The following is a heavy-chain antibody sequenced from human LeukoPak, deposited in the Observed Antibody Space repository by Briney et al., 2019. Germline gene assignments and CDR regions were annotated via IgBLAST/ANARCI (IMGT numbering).Heavy chain of an antibody. Sequence: GASVKVSCKASGYTFTSYGISWVRQAPGQGLEWMGWISAYNGNTNYAQKLQGRVTMTTDTSTSAAYMEPRSLRSDDTAVYYCAKSGVIMITFGGVPTTYTYGMDVWGQGTTVTVSS. V-gene: IGHV1-18*01. CDR1: GYTFTSYG. D-gene: IGHD3-16*01. J-gene: IGHJ6*02. CDR2: ISAYNGNT. CDR3: AKSGVIMITFGGVPTTYTYGMDV.